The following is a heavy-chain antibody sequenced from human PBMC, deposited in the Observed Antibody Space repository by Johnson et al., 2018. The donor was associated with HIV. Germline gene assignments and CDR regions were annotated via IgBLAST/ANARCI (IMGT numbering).Heavy chain of an antibody. CDR1: GFTFDTYG. CDR2: IWYDGSNK. D-gene: IGHD7-27*01. Sequence: QVQLVESGGGVVQPGRSLRLSCAASGFTFDTYGMHWVRQAPGKGLEWVAVIWYDGSNKYHADSVKGRFTISRDNSKNTLFLQMNSLTADDTAIYYCVRSPNWALGDIWGQGTMATVSS. V-gene: IGHV3-30*19. J-gene: IGHJ3*02. CDR3: VRSPNWALGDI.